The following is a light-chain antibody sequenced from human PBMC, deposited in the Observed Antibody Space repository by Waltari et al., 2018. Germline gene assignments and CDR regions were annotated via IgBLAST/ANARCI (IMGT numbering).Light chain of an antibody. V-gene: IGKV1-12*01. J-gene: IGKJ3*01. CDR1: QDIGNR. Sequence: DIQMTQSPSSVSASVGDRVTITCRASQDIGNRLAWYQQKPGKGPNLLIYGTSSLQTGVPSRFSGSGSGTEFTLTISSLQPEDFATYYCQQANSFPITFGPGTKVDVK. CDR3: QQANSFPIT. CDR2: GTS.